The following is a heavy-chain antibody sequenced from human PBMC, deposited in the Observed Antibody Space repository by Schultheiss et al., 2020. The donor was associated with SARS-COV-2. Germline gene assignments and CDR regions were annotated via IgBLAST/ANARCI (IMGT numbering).Heavy chain of an antibody. J-gene: IGHJ3*02. CDR1: GGSISSSNW. V-gene: IGHV4-4*02. CDR2: IYYSGST. Sequence: SETLSLTCAVSGGSISSSNWWSWVRQPPGKGLEWIGYIYYSGSTNYNPSLKSRVTISVDTSKNQFSLKLSSVTAADTAVYYCAIVVVPATIGVAFDIWGQGTMVTVSS. D-gene: IGHD2-2*01. CDR3: AIVVVPATIGVAFDI.